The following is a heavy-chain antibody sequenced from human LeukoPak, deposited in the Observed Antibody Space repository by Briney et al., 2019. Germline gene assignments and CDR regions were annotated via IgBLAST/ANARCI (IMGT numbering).Heavy chain of an antibody. Sequence: SVKVSCKASGGTFSSYAISWVRQAPGQGLEWMGGIIPIFGTANYAQKFQGRVTITADESTSTAYMELSSLRSEDTAVYYCARDVYCSGGSCYPYGTLDYWGQGTLVTVSS. J-gene: IGHJ4*02. CDR3: ARDVYCSGGSCYPYGTLDY. V-gene: IGHV1-69*13. CDR2: IIPIFGTA. D-gene: IGHD2-15*01. CDR1: GGTFSSYA.